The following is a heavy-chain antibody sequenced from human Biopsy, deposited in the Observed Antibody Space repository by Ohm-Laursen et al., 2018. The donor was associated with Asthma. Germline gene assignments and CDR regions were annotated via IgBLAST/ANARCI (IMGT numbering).Heavy chain of an antibody. V-gene: IGHV4-59*01. CDR2: IYFSGST. D-gene: IGHD2-8*01. CDR3: ARDLSGYCTSSACYGFDS. CDR1: GDSISSYY. Sequence: GTLSLTCTVSGDSISSYYWSWIRQPPGKGLEWIGYIYFSGSTNYNPSLKSRVTISVDTSKNQFSLRLSSVTAADTAVYYCARDLSGYCTSSACYGFDSWGQGTLVTVSS. J-gene: IGHJ5*01.